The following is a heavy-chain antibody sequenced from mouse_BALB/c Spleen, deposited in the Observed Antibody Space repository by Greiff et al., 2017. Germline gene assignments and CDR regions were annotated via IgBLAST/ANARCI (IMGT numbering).Heavy chain of an antibody. Sequence: VQLQQSGAELVKPGASVKLSCKASGYTFTSYYMYWVKQRPGQGLEWIGEINPSNGGTNFNEKFKSKATLTVDKSSSTAYMQLSSLTSEDSAVYYGTKGGIYYDYDYFDYWGQGTTLTVSS. CDR2: INPSNGGT. J-gene: IGHJ2*01. CDR3: TKGGIYYDYDYFDY. V-gene: IGHV1-53*01. CDR1: GYTFTSYY. D-gene: IGHD2-4*01.